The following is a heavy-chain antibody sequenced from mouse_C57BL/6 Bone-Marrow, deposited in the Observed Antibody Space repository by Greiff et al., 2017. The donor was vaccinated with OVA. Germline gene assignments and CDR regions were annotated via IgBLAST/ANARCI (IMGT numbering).Heavy chain of an antibody. J-gene: IGHJ2*01. CDR1: GYTFTSYW. CDR2: IHPNSGST. D-gene: IGHD3-3*01. V-gene: IGHV1-64*01. Sequence: QVQLQQPGAELVKPGASVKLSCKASGYTFTSYWMHWVKPRPGQGLEWIGMIHPNSGSTNYNEKFKSKATLTVDKSSSTAYMQLSSLTSEDSAVYYCAREELWPDYFDYWGQGTTLTVSS. CDR3: AREELWPDYFDY.